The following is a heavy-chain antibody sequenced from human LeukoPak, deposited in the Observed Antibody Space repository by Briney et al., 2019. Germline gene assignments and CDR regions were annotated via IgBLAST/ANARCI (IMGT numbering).Heavy chain of an antibody. Sequence: PGGSLRLSCAASGFTFSDYWMTWVRQAPGKGLEWVANIKPDGSEKYYVDSVKGRFTISRDNAKNSLYLQMNSLRAEDTAVYYCAKKTSYCGGDCYPYYFDHWGQGTLVTVSS. V-gene: IGHV3-7*03. CDR2: IKPDGSEK. J-gene: IGHJ4*02. CDR3: AKKTSYCGGDCYPYYFDH. D-gene: IGHD2-21*02. CDR1: GFTFSDYW.